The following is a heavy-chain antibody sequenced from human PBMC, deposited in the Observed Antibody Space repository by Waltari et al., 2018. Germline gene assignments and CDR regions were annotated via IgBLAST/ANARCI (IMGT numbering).Heavy chain of an antibody. D-gene: IGHD3-22*01. Sequence: QVQLVESGGGVVQPGGSLRLSCAASGFTFSSYCMHWVRQAPGKGLEWVAFIRYDGSNKYYGDSVKGRFNISRDNSKNTLYLQMNSLRAEDTAVYYCAKDLFYDSRPFDYWGQGTLVTVSS. CDR1: GFTFSSYC. CDR2: IRYDGSNK. CDR3: AKDLFYDSRPFDY. J-gene: IGHJ4*02. V-gene: IGHV3-30*02.